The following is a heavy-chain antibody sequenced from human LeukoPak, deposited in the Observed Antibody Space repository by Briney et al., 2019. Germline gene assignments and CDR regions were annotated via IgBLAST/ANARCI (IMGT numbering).Heavy chain of an antibody. Sequence: ASVKVSCKASGYTFTGYYMHWVRQAPGQGLESMGWMNPNSGGTNYAQKFQGRVTMTRDTSISTAYMELSRLRSDDTAVYYCAMLYYYDSSGYGTPFDYWGQGTLVTVSS. CDR2: MNPNSGGT. J-gene: IGHJ4*02. V-gene: IGHV1-2*02. D-gene: IGHD3-22*01. CDR1: GYTFTGYY. CDR3: AMLYYYDSSGYGTPFDY.